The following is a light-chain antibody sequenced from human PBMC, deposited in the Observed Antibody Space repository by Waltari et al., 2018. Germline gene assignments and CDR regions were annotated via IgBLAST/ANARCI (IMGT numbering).Light chain of an antibody. CDR1: QLGEQF. CDR2: QVT. J-gene: IGLJ3*02. CDR3: QAWDSITVV. V-gene: IGLV3-1*01. Sequence: SYDLTPPPSASVSPGPSDTHTCSGDQLGEQFASWYQQRPGQSPPIVIYQVTKRPSGISDRFSGSNSGNPATLTISGTPPLDEADYYCQAWDSITVVFGGGTKLTVL.